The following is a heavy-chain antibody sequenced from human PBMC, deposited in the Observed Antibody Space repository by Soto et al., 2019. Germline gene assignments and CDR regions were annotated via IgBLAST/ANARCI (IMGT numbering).Heavy chain of an antibody. V-gene: IGHV3-23*01. CDR3: AKEAGGGAAMVTSYFDY. J-gene: IGHJ4*02. D-gene: IGHD5-18*01. CDR2: ISGSGTST. Sequence: PGGSLRLSCAASGITFSNYVLSWVRQAPGKGLEWVSSISGSGTSTYYADSVKGRFSISRDTSKSTLYLHMSSLRADDTALFFCAKEAGGGAAMVTSYFDYWGQGTLVTVSS. CDR1: GITFSNYV.